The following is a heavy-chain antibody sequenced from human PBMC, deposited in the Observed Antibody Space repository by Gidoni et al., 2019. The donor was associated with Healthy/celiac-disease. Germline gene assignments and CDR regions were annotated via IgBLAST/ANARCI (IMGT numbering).Heavy chain of an antibody. J-gene: IGHJ4*02. CDR2: ISYDGSNK. CDR3: ARDPSIAARFFDY. V-gene: IGHV3-30-3*01. D-gene: IGHD6-6*01. CDR1: GFTFSSYA. Sequence: QVHLVESGGGVVQHWRSLRLSCAASGFTFSSYAMHWVRQAPGKGLEWVAVISYDGSNKYYADSVKGRFTISRDNSKNTLYLQMNSLRAEDTAVYYCARDPSIAARFFDYWGQGTLVTVSS.